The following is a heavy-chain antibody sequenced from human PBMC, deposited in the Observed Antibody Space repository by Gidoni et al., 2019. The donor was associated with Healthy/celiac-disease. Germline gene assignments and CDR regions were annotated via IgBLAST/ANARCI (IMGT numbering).Heavy chain of an antibody. CDR2: ISSSGSTT. Sequence: EVQLVESGGGLVKPGGSLRLSCAASGFTFSSYSMNWVRQAPGKGLEWVSSISSSGSTTYYADSVKGRFTISRDNAKNSLYLQMNSLRAEDTAVYYCARAPYYYDSSGYYYGYFDLWGRGTLVTVSS. V-gene: IGHV3-21*01. CDR3: ARAPYYYDSSGYYYGYFDL. CDR1: GFTFSSYS. D-gene: IGHD3-22*01. J-gene: IGHJ2*01.